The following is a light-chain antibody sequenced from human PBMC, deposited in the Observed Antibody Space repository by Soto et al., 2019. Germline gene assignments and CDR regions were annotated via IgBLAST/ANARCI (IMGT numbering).Light chain of an antibody. V-gene: IGLV2-23*01. J-gene: IGLJ2*01. Sequence: QSVLTQPASVSGSPGQSITISCTGTSSDVGSYNLVSWYQQHPGKAPKLMIYEGSKRPSGVSNRFSGSKSGNTASLTISRLQAEDEADYYCCSYAGSRRVFGGGTKLTVL. CDR1: SSDVGSYNL. CDR2: EGS. CDR3: CSYAGSRRV.